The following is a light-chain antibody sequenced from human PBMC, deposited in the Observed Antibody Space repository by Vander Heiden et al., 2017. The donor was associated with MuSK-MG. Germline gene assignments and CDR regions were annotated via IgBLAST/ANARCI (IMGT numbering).Light chain of an antibody. CDR1: QSVLIIPNNKNY. Sequence: DIVMHLSPDSLAVSLGERATITCTSSQSVLIIPNNKNYLAWYQQKPRQPPRLLIYCASTREPGVPDRFSGSGSGTDFTLTINSLQAEDVALYYCQQDHNPPYTFGQGTKVEVK. V-gene: IGKV4-1*01. CDR2: CAS. J-gene: IGKJ1*01. CDR3: QQDHNPPYT.